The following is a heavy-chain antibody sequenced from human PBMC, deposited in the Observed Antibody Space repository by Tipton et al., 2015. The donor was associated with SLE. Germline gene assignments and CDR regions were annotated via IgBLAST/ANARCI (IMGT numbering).Heavy chain of an antibody. CDR1: GFTFSSYS. CDR2: ISNSSSYI. Sequence: GSLRLSCAASGFTFSSYSMNWVRQAPGKGLEWVSSISNSSSYIYYADSVKGRFTISRDNAKNTLYLQMNSLRAEDTAVYYCAREKDTGDAFDIWGQGTMVTVSS. V-gene: IGHV3-21*01. J-gene: IGHJ3*02. CDR3: AREKDTGDAFDI. D-gene: IGHD2-15*01.